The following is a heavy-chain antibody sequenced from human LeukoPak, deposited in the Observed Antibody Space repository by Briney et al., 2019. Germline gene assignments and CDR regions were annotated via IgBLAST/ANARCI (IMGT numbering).Heavy chain of an antibody. CDR2: INTDGRST. J-gene: IGHJ6*02. V-gene: IGHV3-74*01. Sequence: GGSLRLSCAASGFTFSNYWMHWVRQAPGKGLVWVSRINTDGRSTDYADSVKGRLTISRDNAKNTLYLQMNSLRAEDTAVYYCARDRSYGMDVWGQGTTVTVSS. CDR3: ARDRSYGMDV. CDR1: GFTFSNYW.